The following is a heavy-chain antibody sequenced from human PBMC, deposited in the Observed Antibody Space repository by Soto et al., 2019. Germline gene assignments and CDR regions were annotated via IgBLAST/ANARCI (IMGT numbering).Heavy chain of an antibody. Sequence: QVQLVESGGGVVQPGRSLRLSCAASGFTFSSYGMHWVRQAPGKGLEWVAVISYDGSNKYYADSVKGRFTISRDNSKNTLYLQMNGLRAEDTAVYYCAKDQYCSSTSCYGFDYWGQGTLVTVSS. CDR1: GFTFSSYG. CDR2: ISYDGSNK. V-gene: IGHV3-30*18. CDR3: AKDQYCSSTSCYGFDY. D-gene: IGHD2-2*01. J-gene: IGHJ4*02.